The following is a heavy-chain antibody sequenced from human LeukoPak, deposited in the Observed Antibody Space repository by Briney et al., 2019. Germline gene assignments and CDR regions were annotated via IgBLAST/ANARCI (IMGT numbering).Heavy chain of an antibody. CDR2: INPNSGGT. J-gene: IGHJ6*03. Sequence: ASVKVSCKASGYTFTCYYMHWVRQAPGQGLEWMGWINPNSGGTNYAQKFQGRVTMTRDTSISTAYMELSRLRSDDTAVYYCARDWLAYCGGDCYSDYYYYMDVWGKGTTVTVSS. D-gene: IGHD2-21*02. V-gene: IGHV1-2*02. CDR3: ARDWLAYCGGDCYSDYYYYMDV. CDR1: GYTFTCYY.